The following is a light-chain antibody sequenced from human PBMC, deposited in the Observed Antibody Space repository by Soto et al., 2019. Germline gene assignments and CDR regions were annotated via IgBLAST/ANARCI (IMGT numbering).Light chain of an antibody. Sequence: QSALTPPASVSGSPGQSITFSCTGTTSDIGAYNYVSWYQHHPGKAPKLLIYDVTDRPSGVSDRFSGSKSGTTASLTISGLQAEDEADYFCSSYTTINTVVVFGGGTKLTVL. CDR3: SSYTTINTVVV. CDR2: DVT. CDR1: TSDIGAYNY. J-gene: IGLJ3*02. V-gene: IGLV2-14*03.